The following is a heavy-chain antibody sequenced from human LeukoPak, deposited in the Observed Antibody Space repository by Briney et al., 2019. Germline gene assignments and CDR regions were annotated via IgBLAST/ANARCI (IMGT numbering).Heavy chain of an antibody. CDR1: GYTFTNFD. Sequence: ASVKVSCKASGYTFTNFDINWVRQATGQGLEWMGWMNPNTGNAGYAQKFQDRVTITWDASISTAYMDLSSLRSEDTAVYYCARVGYSNSYDYWSQGTLVTVSP. J-gene: IGHJ4*02. CDR2: MNPNTGNA. D-gene: IGHD4-11*01. V-gene: IGHV1-8*02. CDR3: ARVGYSNSYDY.